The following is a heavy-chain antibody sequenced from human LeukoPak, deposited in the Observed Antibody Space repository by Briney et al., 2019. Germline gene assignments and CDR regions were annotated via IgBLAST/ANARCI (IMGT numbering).Heavy chain of an antibody. CDR1: GFTFSSYW. Sequence: GGSLRLSCAASGFTFSSYWMSWVRQAPGKGLEWVANIKQDGSEKYYVDSVKGRFTISRDSSKNTLYLQLNSLRVEDTAVYYCARDQGWKTFSYYMDVWGEGTTVTVSS. CDR3: ARDQGWKTFSYYMDV. CDR2: IKQDGSEK. V-gene: IGHV3-7*01. J-gene: IGHJ6*03. D-gene: IGHD1-1*01.